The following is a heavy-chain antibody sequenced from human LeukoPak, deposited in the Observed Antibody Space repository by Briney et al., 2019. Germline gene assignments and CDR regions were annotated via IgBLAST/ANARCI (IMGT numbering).Heavy chain of an antibody. CDR1: GYTFTGYY. CDR3: ARGEGLQFPYYYYYYMDV. D-gene: IGHD5-24*01. CDR2: INPNSGGT. J-gene: IGHJ6*03. Sequence: ASVKVSCKASGYTFTGYYMHWVRQAPGQGLEWMGWINPNSGGTNYAQKFQGRVTMTRDTSISTAYMELSRLRSDDTAVYYCARGEGLQFPYYYYYYMDVWGKGTTVTVSS. V-gene: IGHV1-2*02.